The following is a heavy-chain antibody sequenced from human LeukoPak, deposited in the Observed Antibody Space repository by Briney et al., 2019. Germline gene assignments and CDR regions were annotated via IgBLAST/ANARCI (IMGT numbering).Heavy chain of an antibody. D-gene: IGHD3-10*02. CDR1: RSSITSAYY. CDR3: AALMLNGDRRYWYFDF. CDR2: IYHAGKT. Sequence: SETLSLTCAVSRSSITSAYYWGWIRLPPEKGLEWIANIYHAGKTYYNPSLKSRVTMSVDTSKNQFSLQLSSVTAADAAVYYCAALMLNGDRRYWYFDFWGRGTLVTVSS. V-gene: IGHV4-38-2*01. J-gene: IGHJ2*01.